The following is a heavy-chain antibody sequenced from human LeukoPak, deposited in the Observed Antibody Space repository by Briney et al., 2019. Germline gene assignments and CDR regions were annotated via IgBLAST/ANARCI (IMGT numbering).Heavy chain of an antibody. CDR3: AYDSRNDYYYYGMDV. J-gene: IGHJ6*02. Sequence: SVNVSCKASGDTFSSYTISWGRQAPGQGLEWMGRIIPIRGIANYAQKFQSRVTITADKSTSTAYMELSSLRSEDTAVYYCAYDSRNDYYYYGMDVWGQGTTVTVSS. D-gene: IGHD3-22*01. CDR1: GDTFSSYT. CDR2: IIPIRGIA. V-gene: IGHV1-69*02.